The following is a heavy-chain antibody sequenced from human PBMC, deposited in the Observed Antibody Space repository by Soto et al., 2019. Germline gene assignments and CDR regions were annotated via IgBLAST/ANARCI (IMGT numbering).Heavy chain of an antibody. V-gene: IGHV5-51*01. CDR1: GYNFAGYW. Sequence: GESLKISCKGSGYNFAGYWIAWVRPMPGKGLELMGIIYPSDSDTRYRPSFQGQVTISADKSISSAYLQWSSLRASDTAMYHCARGGVSTRTFDYWGQGTPVTVSS. CDR3: ARGGVSTRTFDY. D-gene: IGHD3-3*01. CDR2: IYPSDSDT. J-gene: IGHJ4*02.